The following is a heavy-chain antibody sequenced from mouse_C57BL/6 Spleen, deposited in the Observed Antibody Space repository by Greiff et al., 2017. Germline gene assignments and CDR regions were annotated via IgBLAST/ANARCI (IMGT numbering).Heavy chain of an antibody. Sequence: EVKLVESGGGLVKPGGSLKLSCAASGFTFSDYGMHWVRQAPEKGLEWVAYISSGSSTIYYADTVKGRFTISRDNAKNTLFLQMTSLRSEDTAMYYCARVLGLYFDYWGQGTTLTVSS. D-gene: IGHD4-1*01. CDR2: ISSGSSTI. J-gene: IGHJ2*01. CDR1: GFTFSDYG. V-gene: IGHV5-17*01. CDR3: ARVLGLYFDY.